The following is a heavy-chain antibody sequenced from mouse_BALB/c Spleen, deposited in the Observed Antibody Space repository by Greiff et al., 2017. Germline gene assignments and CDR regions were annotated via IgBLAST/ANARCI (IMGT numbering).Heavy chain of an antibody. Sequence: EVKVVESGGDLVKPGGSLKLSCAASGFTFSSYGMSWVRKTPDKRLEWVATISSGGSYTYYPDSVKGRFTISRDNAKNTLYLQMSSLKSEDTARYYFARQGTVIATDYAMDYWGQGTSVTVSS. V-gene: IGHV5-6*01. J-gene: IGHJ4*01. CDR3: ARQGTVIATDYAMDY. CDR2: ISSGGSYT. CDR1: GFTFSSYG. D-gene: IGHD1-1*01.